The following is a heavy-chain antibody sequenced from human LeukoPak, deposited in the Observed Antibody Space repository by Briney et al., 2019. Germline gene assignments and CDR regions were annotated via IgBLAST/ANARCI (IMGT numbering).Heavy chain of an antibody. V-gene: IGHV3-48*02. CDR1: GFTFISYS. Sequence: GGSLRLSCAASGFTFISYSTGWVRQAPGKGLEWVSYISSSSSAMYYADSMKGRFTISRDNAKNSLYLQMNNLRDEDTAVYYCARGSGNSFDYCRQGALVTVSS. J-gene: IGHJ4*02. CDR2: ISSSSSAM. CDR3: ARGSGNSFDY. D-gene: IGHD3-10*01.